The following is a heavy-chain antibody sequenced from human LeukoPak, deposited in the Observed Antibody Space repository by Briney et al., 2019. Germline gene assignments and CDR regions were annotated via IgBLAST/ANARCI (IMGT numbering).Heavy chain of an antibody. CDR1: GYTFTSYD. V-gene: IGHV1-8*03. Sequence: ASVKVSCKASGYTFTSYDINWVRQATGQGLEWMGWMNPNSGNTGYAQKFQGRVTITRNTSISTAYMELSSLRSEDTAVYYCARGDDSSGWYSFDYWGQGTLVTVSS. CDR2: MNPNSGNT. J-gene: IGHJ4*02. D-gene: IGHD6-19*01. CDR3: ARGDDSSGWYSFDY.